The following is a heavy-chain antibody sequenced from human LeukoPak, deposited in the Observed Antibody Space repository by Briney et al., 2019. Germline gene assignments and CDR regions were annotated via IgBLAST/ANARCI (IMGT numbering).Heavy chain of an antibody. D-gene: IGHD2-8*02. CDR2: IYYSGST. J-gene: IGHJ3*02. CDR3: ARDNGNWWLRAFDI. V-gene: IGHV4-30-4*01. CDR1: GGSISSGDYY. Sequence: SETLSLTCTVSGGSISSGDYYWSWIRQPPGKGLEWIGYIYYSGSTYYNPSLKSRVTISVDTSKNQFSLKLSSVTAADTAVYYCARDNGNWWLRAFDIWGQGTMVTVSS.